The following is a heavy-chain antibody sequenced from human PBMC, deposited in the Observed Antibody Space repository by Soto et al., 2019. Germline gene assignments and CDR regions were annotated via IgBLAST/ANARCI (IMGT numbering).Heavy chain of an antibody. D-gene: IGHD3-22*01. CDR1: GGTFSSYA. V-gene: IGHV1-69*01. J-gene: IGHJ4*02. Sequence: QVQLVQSGAEVKKPGSSVKVSCKASGGTFSSYAISWVRQAPGQGLEWMGGIIPIFGTANYAQKFQGRVTITADDSTSTAYMELSSLRSEDTAVYYCARGYYDSSGYPAHLDYWGQGTLVTVSS. CDR3: ARGYYDSSGYPAHLDY. CDR2: IIPIFGTA.